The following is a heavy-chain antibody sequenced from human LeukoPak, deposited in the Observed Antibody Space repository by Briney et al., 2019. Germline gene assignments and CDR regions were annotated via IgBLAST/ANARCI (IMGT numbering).Heavy chain of an antibody. CDR3: ARDEGFLWFGELLSETAIFDY. V-gene: IGHV1-46*01. CDR1: GYTFTSYY. CDR2: INPSGGST. D-gene: IGHD3-10*01. J-gene: IGHJ4*02. Sequence: ASVKVSCKASGYTFTSYYMHWVRQAPGQGLEWMGIINPSGGSTSYAQKFQGRVTMTRDTSISTAYMELSRLRSDDTAVYYCARDEGFLWFGELLSETAIFDYWGQGTLVTVSS.